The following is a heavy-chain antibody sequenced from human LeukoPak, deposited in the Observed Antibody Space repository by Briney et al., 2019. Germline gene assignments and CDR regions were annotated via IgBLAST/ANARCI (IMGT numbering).Heavy chain of an antibody. D-gene: IGHD3-10*01. CDR3: ARDIGVSQFDY. CDR1: GYSFTSYG. V-gene: IGHV1-18*01. CDR2: ISGYKGRT. J-gene: IGHJ4*02. Sequence: ASVKVSCKTSGYSFTSYGISWVRQAPGQRLEWLGWISGYKGRTDYSQKLQGRVTMTTDTSTNTAYMELRSLTSDDTAMYYCARDIGVSQFDYWGQGTLVTVSS.